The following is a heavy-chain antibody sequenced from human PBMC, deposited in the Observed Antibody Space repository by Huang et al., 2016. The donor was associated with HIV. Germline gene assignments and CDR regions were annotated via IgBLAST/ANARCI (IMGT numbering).Heavy chain of an antibody. CDR1: GFTFRSYG. CDR3: AKGGSAAAVLDF. V-gene: IGHV3-30*18. J-gene: IGHJ4*02. CDR2: ISYDAKTK. D-gene: IGHD6-13*01. Sequence: QVQLVESGGGVVQPGRSLRISCAASGFTFRSYGMHWVRQAPGKGWEWVAVISYDAKTKYYVYSVKGRFSISRDNSKTTVYLQLNSLRVEDTAVYYCAKGGSAAAVLDFWGQGTLVTVSS.